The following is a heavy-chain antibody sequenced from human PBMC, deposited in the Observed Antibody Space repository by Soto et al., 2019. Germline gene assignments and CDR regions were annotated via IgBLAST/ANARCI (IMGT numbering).Heavy chain of an antibody. CDR1: GGSVSSGSYY. V-gene: IGHV4-61*01. CDR3: ARSVDP. Sequence: PSETLSLTCTVSGGSVSSGSYYWSWIRQPPGKGLEWIGYIYYSGSTNYNPSLKSRVTISVDTSKNQFSLKLSSVTGADTAVYYCARSVDPWGQGTLVTVSS. J-gene: IGHJ5*02. CDR2: IYYSGST.